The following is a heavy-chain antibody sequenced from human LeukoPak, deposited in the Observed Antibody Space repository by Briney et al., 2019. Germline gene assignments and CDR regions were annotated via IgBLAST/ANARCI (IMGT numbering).Heavy chain of an antibody. J-gene: IGHJ3*02. CDR3: ARGHEASGFSQGAFDI. V-gene: IGHV1-69*05. CDR1: GGTFSSYA. Sequence: SVKVSCKASGGTFSSYAISWVRQAPGQGLEWMGGIIPIFGTANYAQKLQGRVTMTTDTSTSTAYMELRSLRSDDTAVYYCARGHEASGFSQGAFDIWGQGTMVTVSS. CDR2: IIPIFGTA. D-gene: IGHD1-26*01.